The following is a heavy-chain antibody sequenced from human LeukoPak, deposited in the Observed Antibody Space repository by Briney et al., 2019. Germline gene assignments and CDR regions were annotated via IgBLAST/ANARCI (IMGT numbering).Heavy chain of an antibody. V-gene: IGHV3-30-3*01. CDR2: ISYDGSNK. Sequence: GGSLRLSCAASGFTFSIYAMHWVRQAPGKGLEWVAVISYDGSNKYYADSVKGRFTISRDNSKNTLYLQMNSLRAEDTAVYYCARDHQYYDFWSGYYRPSNWFDPWGQGTLVTVSS. CDR1: GFTFSIYA. D-gene: IGHD3-3*01. J-gene: IGHJ5*02. CDR3: ARDHQYYDFWSGYYRPSNWFDP.